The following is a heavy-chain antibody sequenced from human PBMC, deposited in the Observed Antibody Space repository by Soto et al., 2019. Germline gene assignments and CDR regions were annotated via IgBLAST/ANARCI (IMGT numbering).Heavy chain of an antibody. CDR3: ASPSAAAGFDYVD. Sequence: LRLSCAASGFTFSSYWMSWVRQAPGKGLEWVANIKQDGSEKYYVDSVKGRFTISRDNAKNSLYLQMNSLRAEDTAVYYCASPSAAAGFDYVDWGQGTLVTVSS. J-gene: IGHJ4*02. D-gene: IGHD6-13*01. CDR2: IKQDGSEK. V-gene: IGHV3-7*03. CDR1: GFTFSSYW.